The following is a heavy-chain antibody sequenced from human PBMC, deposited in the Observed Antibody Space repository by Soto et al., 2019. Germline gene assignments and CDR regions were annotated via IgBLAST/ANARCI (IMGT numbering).Heavy chain of an antibody. Sequence: SETLSLTCTVSGDSVRNQYWSWIRRPPGRGLEWIGYIYRSGSTKYNPSLKSRLTISVDTSKNVLSLKLTSVTAADTAVYFCARAGNSGYDFDSWGQGTLVTVSS. CDR2: IYRSGST. CDR1: GDSVRNQY. D-gene: IGHD5-12*01. CDR3: ARAGNSGYDFDS. J-gene: IGHJ4*02. V-gene: IGHV4-59*02.